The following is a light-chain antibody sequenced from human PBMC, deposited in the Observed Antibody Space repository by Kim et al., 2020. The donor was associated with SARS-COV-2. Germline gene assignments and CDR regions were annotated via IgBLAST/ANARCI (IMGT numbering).Light chain of an antibody. CDR1: SLRNYY. J-gene: IGLJ3*02. Sequence: SSELTQDPAVSVALGQTVRITCQGDSLRNYYASWYQQKPRQAPVVVIYRRNDRPSGIPDRFSGSNSGNTASLTITGAQAEDEANYYCNSRDSSGNHLVFGGGTQLTVL. V-gene: IGLV3-19*01. CDR3: NSRDSSGNHLV. CDR2: RRN.